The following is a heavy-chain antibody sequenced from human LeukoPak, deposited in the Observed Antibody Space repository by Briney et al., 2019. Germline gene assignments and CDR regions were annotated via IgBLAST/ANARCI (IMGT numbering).Heavy chain of an antibody. CDR3: ARTADYAYAFDI. CDR2: IYSGGST. J-gene: IGHJ3*02. Sequence: GGSLRLSCAASGFTVSSNYMSWVRQAPGKGLEWVSVIYSGGSTYYADSVKGRFTISRDNSKNTLYLQMNSPRAEDTAVYYCARTADYAYAFDIWGQGTMVTVSS. CDR1: GFTVSSNY. V-gene: IGHV3-66*01. D-gene: IGHD4-17*01.